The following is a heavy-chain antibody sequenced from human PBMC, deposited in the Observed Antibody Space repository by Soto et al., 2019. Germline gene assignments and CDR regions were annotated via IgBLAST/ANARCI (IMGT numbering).Heavy chain of an antibody. CDR2: MSHSGGN. CDR3: ARVERRTATTVVDAFDI. CDR1: GGSVSSGSHY. D-gene: IGHD1-1*01. V-gene: IGHV4-34*01. Sequence: QVQLQPWGAGLLKPSETLSLPCAVYGGSVSSGSHYWSWIRQPPGTGLEWIGEMSHSGGNHFNPSLRSRVTISVDTSQSQFALKMSFVTPADTALYYCARVERRTATTVVDAFDIWGPGTMITVSS. J-gene: IGHJ3*02.